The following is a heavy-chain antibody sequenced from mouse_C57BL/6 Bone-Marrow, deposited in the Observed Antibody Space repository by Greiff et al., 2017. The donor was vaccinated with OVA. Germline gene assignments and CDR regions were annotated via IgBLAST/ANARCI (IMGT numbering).Heavy chain of an antibody. V-gene: IGHV1-81*01. Sequence: QVQLKESGAELARPGASVKLSCKASGYTFTSYGISWVKQRTGQGLEWIGEIYPRSGNTYYNEKFKGKATLTADKSSSTAYMEIRSLTSEDSAVYFCARGGYYARFAYWGQGTLVTVSA. D-gene: IGHD2-3*01. CDR1: GYTFTSYG. CDR2: IYPRSGNT. CDR3: ARGGYYARFAY. J-gene: IGHJ3*01.